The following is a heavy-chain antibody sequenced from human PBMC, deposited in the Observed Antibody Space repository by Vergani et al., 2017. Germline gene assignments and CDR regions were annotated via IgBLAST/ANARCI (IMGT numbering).Heavy chain of an antibody. CDR1: GFTLSRYW. D-gene: IGHD1-1*01. CDR3: ALWGNEKMPDS. J-gene: IGHJ5*01. Sequence: EVQLVESGGGLVQPGGSLRLSCVVSGFTLSRYWMSWVRQAPGKGLEWVANIKEDGSEKYYVDSVRGRFVISRDNAKNSLYLQMNSLRVEDTAVYYCALWGNEKMPDSWGQATLFTFSS. CDR2: IKEDGSEK. V-gene: IGHV3-7*01.